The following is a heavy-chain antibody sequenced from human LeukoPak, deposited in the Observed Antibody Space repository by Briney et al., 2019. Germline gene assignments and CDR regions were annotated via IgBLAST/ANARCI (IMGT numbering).Heavy chain of an antibody. CDR2: IGSDGTRL. J-gene: IGHJ6*03. V-gene: IGHV3-48*01. CDR1: GLKFSSDA. D-gene: IGHD3-10*01. CDR3: ARDVHGAGSYLPDYMDV. Sequence: GGSLRLSCLVSGLKFSSDAMNWVRQAPGKGLEWLAHIGSDGTRLYADSVKGRFTISGDNAENSVYLQMNSLRGEDTAVYFCARDVHGAGSYLPDYMDVWGKGTTVTVS.